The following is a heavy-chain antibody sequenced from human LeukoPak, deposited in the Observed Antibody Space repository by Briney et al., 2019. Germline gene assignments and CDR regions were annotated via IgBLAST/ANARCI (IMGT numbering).Heavy chain of an antibody. CDR3: ARVNGMEATLDY. D-gene: IGHD1-26*01. V-gene: IGHV1-2*02. Sequence: AASVKVSCKASGYTFTDYYFYWVRQAPGQGLEWLGWINPNSGGTIYAQKFQGRVTMTRDTSISTAYMELSSLRSDDTAVYYCARVNGMEATLDYWGQGTLVTVSS. J-gene: IGHJ4*02. CDR2: INPNSGGT. CDR1: GYTFTDYY.